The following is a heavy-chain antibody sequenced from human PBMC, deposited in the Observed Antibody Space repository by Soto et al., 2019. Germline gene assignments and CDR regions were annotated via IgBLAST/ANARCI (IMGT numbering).Heavy chain of an antibody. CDR3: AKDILTTVTLYYFDY. CDR1: GFTIDNYA. D-gene: IGHD4-17*01. CDR2: ISWNSGSI. Sequence: EVQLVESGGGLVQPGRSLRLSCAASGFTIDNYAMHWVRQAPGKGLEWVSGISWNSGSIGYADSVKGRFTISRDNAKNSLYLQMNSLRAEHTALYYCAKDILTTVTLYYFDYWGQGTLVTVSS. J-gene: IGHJ4*02. V-gene: IGHV3-9*01.